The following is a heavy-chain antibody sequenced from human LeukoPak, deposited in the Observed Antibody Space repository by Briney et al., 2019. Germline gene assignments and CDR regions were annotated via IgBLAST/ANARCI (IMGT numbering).Heavy chain of an antibody. V-gene: IGHV3-72*01. J-gene: IGHJ4*02. D-gene: IGHD3-16*01. CDR1: GFTFSDHY. Sequence: GGSLRLSCAASGFTFSDHYMDWVRQAPGKGLEWVGRTRNKVNSYTTEYAASVKGRFTISRDDSKNSLYLQMNSLRAEDTAVYYCARDREEGGKTASLGGQGTLVTVSS. CDR3: ARDREEGGKTASL. CDR2: TRNKVNSYTT.